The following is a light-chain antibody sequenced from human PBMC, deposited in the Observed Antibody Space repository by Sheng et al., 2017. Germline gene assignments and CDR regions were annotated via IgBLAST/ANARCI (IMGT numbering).Light chain of an antibody. CDR3: QQRSNWPLFT. CDR1: QSISSY. V-gene: IGKV3-11*01. CDR2: DAS. Sequence: EIVLTQSPAILSLSPGERATLSCRASQSISSYLAWYQQKPGQAPRLLIYDASNRATGIPARFSGSGSGTDFTLTISSLEPEDIAVYYCQQRSNWPLFTFGPGTKVD. J-gene: IGKJ3*01.